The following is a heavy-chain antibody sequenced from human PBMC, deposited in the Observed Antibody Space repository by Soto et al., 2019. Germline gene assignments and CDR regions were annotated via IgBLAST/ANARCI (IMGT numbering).Heavy chain of an antibody. Sequence: QVQLVESGGGVVQPGTSLRLSCVGSGFTFRSYVIHWVRQAPGKGLEWVALTSYDGSNNFYGDSVKGRFTISRDNSRNIVELQMDSLRLDDTALYSCAGWGTTGGLDVWGQGTVVSVSS. D-gene: IGHD3-16*01. CDR1: GFTFRSYV. CDR2: TSYDGSNN. V-gene: IGHV3-33*05. J-gene: IGHJ4*02. CDR3: AGWGTTGGLDV.